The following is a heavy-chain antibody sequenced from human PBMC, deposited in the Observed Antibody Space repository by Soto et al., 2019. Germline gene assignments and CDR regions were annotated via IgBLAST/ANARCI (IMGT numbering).Heavy chain of an antibody. Sequence: GESLKISCKGSGYSFSTYWIGWVRQMPGKGLEWMGIIYPGDSDTRYSPSFQGQVTISADKSISTAYLQWSSLKASDTAMYYCARNLGTSRTPGFDPQGQGSLGTVSS. J-gene: IGHJ5*02. V-gene: IGHV5-51*01. D-gene: IGHD2-2*01. CDR3: ARNLGTSRTPGFDP. CDR2: IYPGDSDT. CDR1: GYSFSTYW.